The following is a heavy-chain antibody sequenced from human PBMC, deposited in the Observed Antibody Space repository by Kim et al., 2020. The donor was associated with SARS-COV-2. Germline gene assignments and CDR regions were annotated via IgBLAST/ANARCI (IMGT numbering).Heavy chain of an antibody. J-gene: IGHJ6*02. V-gene: IGHV3-21*01. CDR3: ARVSPQEYYYYGMDV. Sequence: DTGKVRFNIARDNDKNPLYLQMNSLRAEDTAVYYCARVSPQEYYYYGMDVWGQGTTVTVSS.